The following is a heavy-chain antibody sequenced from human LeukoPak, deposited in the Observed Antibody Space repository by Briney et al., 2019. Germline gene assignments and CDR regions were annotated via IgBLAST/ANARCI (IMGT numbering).Heavy chain of an antibody. CDR2: IKSKNVGGTT. V-gene: IGHV3-15*01. J-gene: IGHJ5*02. CDR3: TSHAAFDP. CDR1: GFTFNNAW. Sequence: GGSLRLSCAASGFTFNNAWMNWVRQAPGKGLEWVGRIKSKNVGGTTDYAAPVKGRLTISRDDSKNTVYLQMNSLKIEDTAVYYCTSHAAFDPWGQGTLVTVSS.